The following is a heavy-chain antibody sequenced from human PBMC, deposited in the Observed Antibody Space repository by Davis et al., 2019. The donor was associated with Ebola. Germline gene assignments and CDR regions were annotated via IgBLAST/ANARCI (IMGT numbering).Heavy chain of an antibody. V-gene: IGHV1-8*01. CDR1: GYTFTSYD. Sequence: ASVKVSCKASGYTFTSYDINWVRQATGQGLEWMGWMNPNSGNTGYAQKFQGRVTMTRDTSTSTVYMELSSLRSEDTAVYYCARVLRYCSGGSCYSGYYYGMDVWGQGTTVTVSS. CDR3: ARVLRYCSGGSCYSGYYYGMDV. CDR2: MNPNSGNT. D-gene: IGHD2-15*01. J-gene: IGHJ6*02.